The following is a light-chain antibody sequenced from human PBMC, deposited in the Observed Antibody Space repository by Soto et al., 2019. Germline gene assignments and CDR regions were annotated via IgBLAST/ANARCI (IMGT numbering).Light chain of an antibody. V-gene: IGKV3-11*01. Sequence: EIVLTQSPATLSLSPGERATLSCRASQSVNSNLAWYQQRPGQAPRLLIYEASNRATGIPARFSGSGSGTDFPPTISDLEPEDSAVYSCPQRASWPPLTFGGGTKVEIK. J-gene: IGKJ4*01. CDR3: PQRASWPPLT. CDR2: EAS. CDR1: QSVNSN.